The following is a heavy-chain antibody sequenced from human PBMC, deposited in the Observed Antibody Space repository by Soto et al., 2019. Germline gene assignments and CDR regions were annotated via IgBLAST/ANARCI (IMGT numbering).Heavy chain of an antibody. V-gene: IGHV3-23*01. CDR1: GFTFNNYA. CDR2: ITGSGTRT. D-gene: IGHD3-10*02. CDR3: AAYVVAPDY. J-gene: IGHJ4*02. Sequence: EVQLLESGGGLVQPGGSLRLSCAASGFTFNNYALSWVRQAPGKGLEWVSGITGSGTRTYYADSVKGRFTMSRDNSKNTVYLQINSLAYDDTAVYYCAAYVVAPDYWGQGTLVNVSS.